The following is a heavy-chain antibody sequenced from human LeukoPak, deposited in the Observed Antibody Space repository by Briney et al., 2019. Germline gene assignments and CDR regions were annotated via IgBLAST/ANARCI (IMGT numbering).Heavy chain of an antibody. CDR2: IKQDGSEK. CDR1: GFTFSSYW. V-gene: IGHV3-7*01. J-gene: IGHJ4*02. D-gene: IGHD3-10*02. CDR3: ARAQTGPAWLLSSWYYFDY. Sequence: PGGSLRLSCAASGFTFSSYWMSWVRQAPGKGLEWVANIKQDGSEKYYVDSVKGRFTISRDNAKNSLYLQMNSLRAEDTAVYYCARAQTGPAWLLSSWYYFDYWGQGTLVTVSS.